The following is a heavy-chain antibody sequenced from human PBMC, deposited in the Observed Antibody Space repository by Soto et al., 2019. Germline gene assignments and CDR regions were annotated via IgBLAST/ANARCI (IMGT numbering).Heavy chain of an antibody. Sequence: EVQLVESGGGLVQPGRSLRLSCAASGFTFDDYAMHWVRQAPGKGLEWVSGISWNSGNIDYADSVKGRFTIPRDNAKNALYLQMNSLRTEDTALYYCAKDRGAYWGLDEYWGQGTLVTVSS. CDR3: AKDRGAYWGLDEY. CDR2: ISWNSGNI. J-gene: IGHJ4*02. V-gene: IGHV3-9*01. CDR1: GFTFDDYA. D-gene: IGHD3-16*01.